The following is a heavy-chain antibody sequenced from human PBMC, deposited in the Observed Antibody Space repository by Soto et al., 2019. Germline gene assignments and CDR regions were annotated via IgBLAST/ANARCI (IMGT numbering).Heavy chain of an antibody. D-gene: IGHD3-9*01. J-gene: IGHJ6*02. V-gene: IGHV3-23*01. CDR3: AKVFSYYYYGMDV. CDR2: ISDSGGST. CDR1: GFTFRSYA. Sequence: PGGSLRLSCAASGFTFRSYAMSWVRQVPGKGLEWVSAISDSGGSTYYADSVKGRFTISRDNSKNTLYLQMNSLRAEDTAVYYCAKVFSYYYYGMDVWGQGTTVTVSS.